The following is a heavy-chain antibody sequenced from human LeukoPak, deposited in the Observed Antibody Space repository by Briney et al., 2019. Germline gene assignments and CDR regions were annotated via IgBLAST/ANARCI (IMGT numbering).Heavy chain of an antibody. CDR1: GYTFTSYY. CDR3: ARDYGGNSWGH. D-gene: IGHD4-23*01. J-gene: IGHJ4*02. Sequence: ASVKVSCKASGYTFTSYYMHWVRQAPGQGLEWMGIINPTGGSTSYAQKFQGRVTMTRDMSTSTVYMELSSLRSEDTAVYYCARDYGGNSWGHWGQGTLVTVSS. CDR2: INPTGGST. V-gene: IGHV1-46*01.